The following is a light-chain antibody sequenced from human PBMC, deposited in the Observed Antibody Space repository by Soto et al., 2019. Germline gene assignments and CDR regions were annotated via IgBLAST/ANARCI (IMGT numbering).Light chain of an antibody. Sequence: EIVLTQSPGTLSLSPGERATLSCRASQSLSSSYLAWYQQKPGQAPRLLIYGASRRATGIPDRVSGSGSGTDFTLTISRLEPEDFAVYYCQQFGRSTGTFGQGTKVDIK. J-gene: IGKJ1*01. CDR3: QQFGRSTGT. CDR1: QSLSSSY. V-gene: IGKV3-20*01. CDR2: GAS.